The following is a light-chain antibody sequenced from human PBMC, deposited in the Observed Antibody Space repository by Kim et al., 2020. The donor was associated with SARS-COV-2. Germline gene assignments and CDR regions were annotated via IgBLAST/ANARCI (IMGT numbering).Light chain of an antibody. Sequence: SSELTQDPAVSVALGQTVRITCQGDSLRSYYASWYQQKPGQAPVLVIYGKNNRPSGIPHRFSGSSPGNTASLTITGAQAEDEADYYCNSPDSSLWVFGGG. CDR3: NSPDSSLWV. V-gene: IGLV3-19*01. CDR1: SLRSYY. J-gene: IGLJ3*02. CDR2: GKN.